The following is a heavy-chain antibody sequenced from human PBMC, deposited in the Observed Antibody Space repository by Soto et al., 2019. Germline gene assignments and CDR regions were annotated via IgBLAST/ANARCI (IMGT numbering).Heavy chain of an antibody. D-gene: IGHD3-22*01. Sequence: GGSLRLSCAASGFTFSSYAMHWVRQAPGKGLEWVAVISYDGSNKYYADSVKGRFTISRDNSKNTLYLQMNSLRAEDTAVYYCARESPYDSSGYYPLLDYWGQGTLVTVSS. CDR1: GFTFSSYA. J-gene: IGHJ4*02. CDR3: ARESPYDSSGYYPLLDY. CDR2: ISYDGSNK. V-gene: IGHV3-30-3*01.